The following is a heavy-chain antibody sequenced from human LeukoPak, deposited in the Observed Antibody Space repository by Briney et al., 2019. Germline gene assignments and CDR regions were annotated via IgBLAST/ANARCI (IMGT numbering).Heavy chain of an antibody. V-gene: IGHV3-30*04. CDR3: ARGIEVVVVAATASDY. D-gene: IGHD2-15*01. Sequence: GGSLRLSCAASGFTFSSYAMHWVRQAPGKGLEWVAVISYDGSNKYYADSVKGRFTISRDNSKNTLYLQMNSLRAEDTAVYYCARGIEVVVVAATASDYWGQGTLVTVSS. J-gene: IGHJ4*02. CDR2: ISYDGSNK. CDR1: GFTFSSYA.